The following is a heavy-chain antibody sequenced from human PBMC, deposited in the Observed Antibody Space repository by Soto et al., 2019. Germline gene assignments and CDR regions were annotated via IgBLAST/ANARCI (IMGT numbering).Heavy chain of an antibody. CDR1: GFSFRNYA. Sequence: EVQLLESGGDLVQPGGSLRLSCAASGFSFRNYAMSWVRQAPGKGLEWVSTISDGGVSTSYADSVKGRLTISRDNSINTVSLQMESMRVDDTAIYVWARRDLAYWGQGTLVTVSS. J-gene: IGHJ4*02. CDR2: ISDGGVST. CDR3: ARRDLAY. V-gene: IGHV3-23*01.